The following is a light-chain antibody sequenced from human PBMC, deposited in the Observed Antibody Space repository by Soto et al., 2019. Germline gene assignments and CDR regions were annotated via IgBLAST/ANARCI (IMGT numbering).Light chain of an antibody. CDR2: AAS. CDR3: QQRSNWPPA. CDR1: QRVSSH. V-gene: IGKV3-11*01. J-gene: IGKJ5*01. Sequence: ETVMTQAPVTRSVSQGDTATLSCRASQRVSSHLAWYQQKPGQAPRLLIYAASTRATGIPARFSGSGSGTDFTLTISSLEPEDFAVYYCQQRSNWPPAFGQGTRLEIK.